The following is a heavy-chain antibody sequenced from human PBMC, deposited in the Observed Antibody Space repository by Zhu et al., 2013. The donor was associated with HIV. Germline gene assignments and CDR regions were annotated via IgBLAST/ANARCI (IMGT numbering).Heavy chain of an antibody. D-gene: IGHD1-26*01. V-gene: IGHV1-18*03. CDR3: ARGPAVGVGGDWFDP. Sequence: QVQLVQSGDEVKKPGASVKVSCKASGYTFSNYGISWVRQTPGQGFEWLGWINPGSGGTKYSDKFRGRTFLTRDTSMTTAYSELKGLTSDGMGVYYCARGPAVGVGGDWFDPWGQGTPVIVSS. CDR1: GYTFSNYG. CDR2: INPGSGGT. J-gene: IGHJ5*02.